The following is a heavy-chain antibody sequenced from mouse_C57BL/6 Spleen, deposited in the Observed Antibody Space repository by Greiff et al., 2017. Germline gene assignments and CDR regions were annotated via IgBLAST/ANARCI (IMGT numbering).Heavy chain of an antibody. CDR2: FYPGSGSI. CDR1: GFTFTEYT. J-gene: IGHJ3*01. V-gene: IGHV1-62-2*01. Sequence: VQLQQSGAELVKPGASVKLSCKASGFTFTEYTIHWVKQRSGQGLEWIGWFYPGSGSIKYNEKFKDKATLTADKSSSTVYMELSRLTSEDSSVYVCARHEEDGYYFADWGQGTLVTVSA. CDR3: ARHEEDGYYFAD. D-gene: IGHD2-3*01.